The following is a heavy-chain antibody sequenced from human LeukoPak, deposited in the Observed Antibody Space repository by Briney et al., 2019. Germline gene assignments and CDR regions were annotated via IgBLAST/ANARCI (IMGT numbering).Heavy chain of an antibody. Sequence: GGSLRLSCEASGFTFDDYGMHWVRHAPGKGLEWVSTISWNSASVGYVDSVKGRFTISRDNAKKTLYLQMNSLRPEDTALYYCAKDYGYSSSWYDYWGQGTLVTVSS. V-gene: IGHV3-9*01. CDR1: GFTFDDYG. CDR3: AKDYGYSSSWYDY. J-gene: IGHJ4*02. D-gene: IGHD6-13*01. CDR2: ISWNSASV.